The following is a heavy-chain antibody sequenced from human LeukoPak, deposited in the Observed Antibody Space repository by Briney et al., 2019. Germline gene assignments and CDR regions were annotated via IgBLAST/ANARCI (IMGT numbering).Heavy chain of an antibody. CDR2: MNPSGTST. CDR1: GYSLTRYY. Sequence: EASVKVSCKASGYSLTRYYMHWVRQAPGQGLEWMGIMNPSGTSTNYAQKFQGRVTMTGDTSTSTVYMELRSLRSDDTAVYYCARALYYYDSRSYGDFDYWGQGTLVTVSS. V-gene: IGHV1-46*01. D-gene: IGHD3-22*01. J-gene: IGHJ4*02. CDR3: ARALYYYDSRSYGDFDY.